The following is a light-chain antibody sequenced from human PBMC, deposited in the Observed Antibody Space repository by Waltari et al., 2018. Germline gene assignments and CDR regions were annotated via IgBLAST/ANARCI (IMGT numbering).Light chain of an antibody. CDR3: MQASHWPYT. V-gene: IGKV2-30*01. CDR1: QSLVFTDGYTY. Sequence: DAVMTQSPLSLPVTLGQPASISCRSSQSLVFTDGYTYLNWFQLRPGQATRRLISKVSDRDSGVPDRLSGSVSGTELILKISRVEAEDVGVYYCMQASHWPYTFGQGTKLEIK. J-gene: IGKJ2*01. CDR2: KVS.